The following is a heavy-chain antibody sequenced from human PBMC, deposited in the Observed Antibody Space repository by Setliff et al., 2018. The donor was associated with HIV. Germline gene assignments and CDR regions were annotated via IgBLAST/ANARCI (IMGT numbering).Heavy chain of an antibody. V-gene: IGHV1-46*01. D-gene: IGHD3-10*01. CDR2: INPSGGST. CDR1: GYTFTSYY. CDR3: ARDRNGQWLGLGHDYYGSGSPLSTDY. Sequence: ASVKVSCTASGYTFTSYYMHWVRQAPGQGLEWMGIINPSGGSTSYAQKFQGRVTMTRDTSTSTVYMELSSLRSEDTAVYYCARDRNGQWLGLGHDYYGSGSPLSTDYWGQGTLVTVSS. J-gene: IGHJ4*02.